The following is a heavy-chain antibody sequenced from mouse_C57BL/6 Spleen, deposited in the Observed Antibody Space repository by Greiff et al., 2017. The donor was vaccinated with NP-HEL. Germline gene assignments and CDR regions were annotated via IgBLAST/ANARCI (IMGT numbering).Heavy chain of an antibody. CDR3: AREDYGSSYERYFDV. Sequence: QVQLKESGAELVKPGASVKISCKASGYAFSSYWMNWVKQRPGKGLEWIGQIYPGDGDTNYNGKFKGKATLTADKSSSTAYMQLSSLTSEDSAVYFCAREDYGSSYERYFDVWGTGTTVTVSS. D-gene: IGHD1-1*01. J-gene: IGHJ1*03. V-gene: IGHV1-80*01. CDR2: IYPGDGDT. CDR1: GYAFSSYW.